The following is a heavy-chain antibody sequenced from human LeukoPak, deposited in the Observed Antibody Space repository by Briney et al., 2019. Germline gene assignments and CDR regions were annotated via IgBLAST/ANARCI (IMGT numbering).Heavy chain of an antibody. V-gene: IGHV1-2*02. J-gene: IGHJ4*02. CDR2: INPNSGGT. CDR1: GYTFTGYY. Sequence: ASVKVSCKASGYTFTGYYMHWVRQAPGQGLEWMGWINPNSGGTNYAQKFQGRVTMTRDTSISTAYMELSRLRSDDTAVYYCAREYSSSWYPSQHFDYWGQGTLVTVSS. CDR3: AREYSSSWYPSQHFDY. D-gene: IGHD6-13*01.